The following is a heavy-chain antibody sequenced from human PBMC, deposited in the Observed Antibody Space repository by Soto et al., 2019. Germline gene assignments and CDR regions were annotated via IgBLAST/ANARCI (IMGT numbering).Heavy chain of an antibody. V-gene: IGHV3-48*02. CDR1: GFTFSSYT. CDR2: ISSSGSTI. D-gene: IGHD3-10*01. Sequence: GGSLRLSCAASGFTFSSYTMNWVRQTPGRRLEWVAYISSSGSTIYYAESVKGRFTVSRDNAKSSLYLQMDGLRDEDTAVYYCASGLGSSRSWGQGSRVTVS. J-gene: IGHJ1*01. CDR3: ASGLGSSRS.